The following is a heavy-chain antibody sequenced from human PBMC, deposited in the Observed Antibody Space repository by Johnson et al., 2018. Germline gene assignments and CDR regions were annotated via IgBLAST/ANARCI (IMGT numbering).Heavy chain of an antibody. CDR1: GDSFSSYA. CDR3: ARVSRNYDNSGYSFPAEYLQY. V-gene: IGHV1-69*01. CDR2: ITPIFGTA. Sequence: QVQLVESGTEVKKPGSSVKVSCKTSGDSFSSYALNWVRQAPGQGLAWMGGITPIFGTANYAQKFQGRVTITADDSTNTAYLDLNSLRSEETAVYYCARVSRNYDNSGYSFPAEYLQYWGQGTLVIVSS. J-gene: IGHJ1*01. D-gene: IGHD3-22*01.